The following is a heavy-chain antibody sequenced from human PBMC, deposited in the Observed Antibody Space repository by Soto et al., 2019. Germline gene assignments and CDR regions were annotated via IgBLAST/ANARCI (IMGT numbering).Heavy chain of an antibody. D-gene: IGHD4-17*01. CDR3: GKDPNGDFVGGFEF. CDR2: ISASGSRT. Sequence: EVQLLESGGGLVQPGGSLTLSCAASGFTFNNYAISWVRQAPGKGLEWVSGISASGSRTFYADSVKGRFTVSRDFSKNTLSLQMDSLRAEDTAVYFCGKDPNGDFVGGFEFWGPGTLVTVSS. CDR1: GFTFNNYA. V-gene: IGHV3-23*01. J-gene: IGHJ3*01.